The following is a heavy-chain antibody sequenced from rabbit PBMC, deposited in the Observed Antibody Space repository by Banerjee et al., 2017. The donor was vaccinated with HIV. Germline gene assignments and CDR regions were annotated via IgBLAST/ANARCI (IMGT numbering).Heavy chain of an antibody. CDR2: IDTGSRGYT. V-gene: IGHV1S40*01. J-gene: IGHJ6*01. CDR1: GFPFSSYYY. Sequence: QPLEEPGGDLVKSGASLTLPCTASGFPFSSYYYMCWVRQALGKGLEWIACIDTGSRGYTWYASWAKGRFTISKASSTTVTLQMTSLTAADTATYFCARDPLLVVAGVAAYYGMDLWGQGTLVTVS. CDR3: ARDPLLVVAGVAAYYGMDL. D-gene: IGHD4-1*01.